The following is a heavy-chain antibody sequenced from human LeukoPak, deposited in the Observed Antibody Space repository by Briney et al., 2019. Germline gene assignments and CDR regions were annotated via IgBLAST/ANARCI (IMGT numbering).Heavy chain of an antibody. J-gene: IGHJ3*01. CDR3: VRGLGV. Sequence: PSETLSLTRTVSGGSISSYYWSWIRQPPGKGLEWIGYIYYSGSTNYNPSLKSRVTISVDTSKNQFSLKLSSVTAADTAVYYCVRGLGVWGQGTMVTVSS. V-gene: IGHV4-59*08. CDR2: IYYSGST. D-gene: IGHD3-16*01. CDR1: GGSISSYY.